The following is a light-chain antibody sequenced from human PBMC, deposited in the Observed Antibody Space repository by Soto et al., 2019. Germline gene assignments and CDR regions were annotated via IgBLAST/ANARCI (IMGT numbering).Light chain of an antibody. CDR2: AAS. Sequence: PITQSPSTLSASVGARVTITCRASQNIRSRLAWFQQKPGKAPKLLIYAASSLQSGVPSRFSGSGSGTDLTLTISGLKPEDGETDEGQQRYSPLWTFGQGTKVDIK. CDR3: QQRYSPLWT. J-gene: IGKJ1*01. CDR1: QNIRSR. V-gene: IGKV1-39*01.